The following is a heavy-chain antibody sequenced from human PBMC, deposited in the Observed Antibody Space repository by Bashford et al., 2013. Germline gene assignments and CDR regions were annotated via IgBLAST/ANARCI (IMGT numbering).Heavy chain of an antibody. CDR1: GYSFTTYL. CDR3: AGVDTTTSLGSY. CDR2: INPGNGDT. D-gene: IGHD5-18*01. Sequence: ASVKVSCKASGYSFTTYLVQWVRQAPGQGLEWLGTINPGNGDTNYAQRFRGSITMTRDTSTSTVYMEVNSLRSEDTAVYYCAGVDTTTSLGSYWGQGTPVTVSS. V-gene: IGHV1-46*01. J-gene: IGHJ4*02.